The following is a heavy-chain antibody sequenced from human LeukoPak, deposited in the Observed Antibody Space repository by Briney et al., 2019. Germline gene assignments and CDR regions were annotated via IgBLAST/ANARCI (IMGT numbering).Heavy chain of an antibody. CDR3: ARLQGYNRHLDY. J-gene: IGHJ4*02. CDR1: GGSISSYY. CDR2: IYYSGST. V-gene: IGHV4-59*08. D-gene: IGHD1-14*01. Sequence: SETLSLTCTVSGGSISSYYWSWIRQPPGKGLEWIGYIYYSGSTNYNPSLKSRVTISVDTSKNQFSLKLSSVTAAGTAVYYCARLQGYNRHLDYWGQGTLVTVSS.